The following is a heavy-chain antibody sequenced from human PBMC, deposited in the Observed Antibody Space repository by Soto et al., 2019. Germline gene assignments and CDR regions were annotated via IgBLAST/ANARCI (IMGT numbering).Heavy chain of an antibody. CDR2: ISYDGSNK. CDR1: GFTFSSYG. D-gene: IGHD3-22*01. J-gene: IGHJ4*02. Sequence: QVQLVESGGGVVQPGRSLRLSCAASGFTFSSYGMHWVRQAPGKGLEWVAVISYDGSNKYYADSVKGRFTISRDNSKNPLYLQMNSLRAEDTAVYYCANTYYYDRSGYGDYWGQGTLVTVSS. CDR3: ANTYYYDRSGYGDY. V-gene: IGHV3-30*18.